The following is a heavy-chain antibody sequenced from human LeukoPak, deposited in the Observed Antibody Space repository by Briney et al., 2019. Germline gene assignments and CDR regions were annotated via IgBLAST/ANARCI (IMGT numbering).Heavy chain of an antibody. D-gene: IGHD3-10*02. Sequence: SETLSLTCTVSGGSISSHYWSWIRQPPGKGLEWIGYIYYSGSTTYNPSLKSRVTISVDTSKNQFSLKLSSVTAADTAVYYCARHVRPWIYDYWGQGTLVTVSS. J-gene: IGHJ4*02. CDR2: IYYSGST. CDR3: ARHVRPWIYDY. CDR1: GGSISSHY. V-gene: IGHV4-59*08.